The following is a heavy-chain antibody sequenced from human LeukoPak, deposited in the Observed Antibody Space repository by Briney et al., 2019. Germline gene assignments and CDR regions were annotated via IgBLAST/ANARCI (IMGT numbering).Heavy chain of an antibody. Sequence: GGSLRLSCAASGFTFSTYSMNWVRQAPGKGLEWLSSISSGGMWIYYADSLKGRFTISRDNAKNSLYLQMNSLRAEDTAVYYCARDRSPGYMDVWGKGTTVTVSS. V-gene: IGHV3-21*01. CDR3: ARDRSPGYMDV. CDR1: GFTFSTYS. J-gene: IGHJ6*03. CDR2: ISSGGMWI.